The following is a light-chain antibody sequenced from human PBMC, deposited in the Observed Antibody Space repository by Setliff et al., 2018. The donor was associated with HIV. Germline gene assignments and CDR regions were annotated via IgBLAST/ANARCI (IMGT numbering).Light chain of an antibody. CDR1: SSDVGGFDF. CDR3: SSYTSSTPLYV. CDR2: GVN. Sequence: QSVLTQPASVSGSPGQSITISCTGTSSDVGGFDFVSWYQQHPGKAPKIIIYGVNKRPSGVSDRFSGSKSGNTASLTISGLQAEDEADYYCSSYTSSTPLYVFGTGTKVTVL. J-gene: IGLJ1*01. V-gene: IGLV2-14*01.